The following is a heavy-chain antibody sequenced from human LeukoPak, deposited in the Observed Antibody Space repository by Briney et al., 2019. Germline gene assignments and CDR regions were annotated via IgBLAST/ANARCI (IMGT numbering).Heavy chain of an antibody. J-gene: IGHJ5*02. CDR2: IYYSGST. Sequence: SETLSLTCTVSGGSISSYYSSWTRQHPGEGLEWIGYIYYSGSTNYNPSLKSRVTISVDTSKNQFSLKLSSVTAADTAVYYCARGRDGYNPWGQGTLVTASS. D-gene: IGHD5-24*01. CDR3: ARGRDGYNP. CDR1: GGSISSYY. V-gene: IGHV4-59*01.